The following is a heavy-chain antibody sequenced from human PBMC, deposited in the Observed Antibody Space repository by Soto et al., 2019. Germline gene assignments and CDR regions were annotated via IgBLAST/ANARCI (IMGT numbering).Heavy chain of an antibody. J-gene: IGHJ3*02. D-gene: IGHD6-19*01. CDR1: GFTFSSYA. V-gene: IGHV3-23*01. Sequence: PGGSLRLSCAASGFTFSSYALSWVRQAPGKGLEWVSAINPSGGSTYYADSVKGRFTISRDNSKNTLYLQMNSLRAEDTAVYYCAKDPSGWYNDAFDIWGQGTMVTVSS. CDR2: INPSGGST. CDR3: AKDPSGWYNDAFDI.